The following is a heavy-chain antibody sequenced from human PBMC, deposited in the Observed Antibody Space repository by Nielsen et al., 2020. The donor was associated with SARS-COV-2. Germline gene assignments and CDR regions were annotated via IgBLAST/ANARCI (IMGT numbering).Heavy chain of an antibody. Sequence: GGSLRLPCTAPGFTFTAYWMHWARQAPGKGLMWVSHINFDGTGTSYAASVKGRFTISRDNAKNTVYLQMNSLRAEDTAVYYCAKRSGYTSGWYGDYWGQGTLVTVSS. D-gene: IGHD6-19*01. V-gene: IGHV3-74*01. J-gene: IGHJ4*02. CDR1: GFTFTAYW. CDR3: AKRSGYTSGWYGDY. CDR2: INFDGTGT.